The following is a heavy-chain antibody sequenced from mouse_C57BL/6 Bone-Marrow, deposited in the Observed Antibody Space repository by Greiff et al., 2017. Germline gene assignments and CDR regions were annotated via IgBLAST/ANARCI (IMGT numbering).Heavy chain of an antibody. CDR2: IYPGGGYT. CDR1: GYTFTNYW. Sequence: VQLQQSGAELVRPGTSVKMSCKASGYTFTNYWIGWAKQRPGHGLEWIGDIYPGGGYTNYNEKFKGKATLTADKSSSTAYMQFSSLTSEDSAIYYCARSPSYYYGSSYGWYFDVWGTGTTVTVSS. J-gene: IGHJ1*03. V-gene: IGHV1-63*01. CDR3: ARSPSYYYGSSYGWYFDV. D-gene: IGHD1-1*01.